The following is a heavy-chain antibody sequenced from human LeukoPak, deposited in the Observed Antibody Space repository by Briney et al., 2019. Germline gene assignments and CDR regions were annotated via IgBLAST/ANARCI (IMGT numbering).Heavy chain of an antibody. J-gene: IGHJ6*02. D-gene: IGHD1-1*01. CDR1: GYSFTSYW. CDR3: ARQGAVERLSSIRYGMDV. V-gene: IGHV5-51*01. Sequence: GESLKISCKGSGYSFTSYWIGWVRQMPGKGLEWMGIIYPGDSDTRYSPSFQGQVTISADKSISTAYLQWSSLKASDTAMYYCARQGAVERLSSIRYGMDVWGQGTTVTVSS. CDR2: IYPGDSDT.